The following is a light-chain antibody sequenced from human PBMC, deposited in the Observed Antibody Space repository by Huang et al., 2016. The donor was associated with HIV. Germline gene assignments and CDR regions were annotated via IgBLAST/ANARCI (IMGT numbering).Light chain of an antibody. CDR1: QGIRYY. J-gene: IGKJ4*01. CDR3: LQHDSFPLT. Sequence: DIQMTQSPSAMSASVGDRVTITCRASQGIRYYLAWFQQKPGKVPKPLIYAASSLQSGVPSRFSGRGSGTEFTLTISSLQPEDFATYFCLQHDSFPLTFGGGTKVEIK. V-gene: IGKV1-17*03. CDR2: AAS.